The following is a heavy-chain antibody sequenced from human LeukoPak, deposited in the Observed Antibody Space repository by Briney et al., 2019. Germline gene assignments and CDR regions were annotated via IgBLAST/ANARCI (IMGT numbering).Heavy chain of an antibody. Sequence: GGSLRLSCAASGFTFSRYWMSWVRQAPGKGLEWVANIKQDGGEKYYVDSVKGRFTIPRDNAKNSLYLQMNNLRAEDTAVYYCAREEYGDHLWWGQGTLVTVSS. J-gene: IGHJ4*02. CDR2: IKQDGGEK. CDR1: GFTFSRYW. CDR3: AREEYGDHLW. D-gene: IGHD4-17*01. V-gene: IGHV3-7*01.